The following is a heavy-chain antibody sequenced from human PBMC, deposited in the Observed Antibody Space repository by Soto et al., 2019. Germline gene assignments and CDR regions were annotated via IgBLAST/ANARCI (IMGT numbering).Heavy chain of an antibody. D-gene: IGHD3-16*01. V-gene: IGHV3-30*18. CDR2: ISYDATNQ. J-gene: IGHJ3*01. CDR1: GFTFRSHA. CDR3: AKLVELGDSFDL. Sequence: QAQLVESGGGVVQPGTSVRLSCEASGFTFRSHAMHWVCHTPGKGLEWVSVISYDATNQYYADSVKGRFTISRDNSENRLYLQMDSLRADDTAVYYCAKLVELGDSFDLWGQGTAVTVSS.